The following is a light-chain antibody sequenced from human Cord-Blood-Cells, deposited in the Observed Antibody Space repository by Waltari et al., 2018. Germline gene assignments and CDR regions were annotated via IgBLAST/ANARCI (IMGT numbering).Light chain of an antibody. CDR1: QCVSSN. Sequence: EIVMTQSPATLSVSPGERATLSCRASQCVSSNLAWYQQKPGQAPRLLIYGASTRATGIPARFSGSGSGTEFTLTISSLHSEDFAVYYCQQYNNWPLFTFGQGTRLEIK. CDR2: GAS. CDR3: QQYNNWPLFT. J-gene: IGKJ5*01. V-gene: IGKV3D-15*01.